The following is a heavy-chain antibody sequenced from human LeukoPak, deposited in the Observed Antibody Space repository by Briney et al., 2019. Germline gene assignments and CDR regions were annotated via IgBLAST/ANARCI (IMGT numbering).Heavy chain of an antibody. V-gene: IGHV3-21*01. CDR3: ARVLYPYYYDSSGYYYSDY. Sequence: GGSLRLSCAASGFTFSSYSMNWVRQAPGKGLEWVSSISSSSSYIYYADSVKGRFTISRGNAKNSLYLQMNSLRAEDTAVYYCARVLYPYYYDSSGYYYSDYWGQGTLVTVSS. J-gene: IGHJ4*02. CDR1: GFTFSSYS. D-gene: IGHD3-22*01. CDR2: ISSSSSYI.